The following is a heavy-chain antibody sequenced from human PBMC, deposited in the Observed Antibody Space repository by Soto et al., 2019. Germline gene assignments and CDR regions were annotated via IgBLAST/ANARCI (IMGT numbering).Heavy chain of an antibody. Sequence: QVQLVASGGGVVQPGWSLRLSCAASGFTFSSYAMHWVRQAPGKGLEWVAVISYDGGSKTYADSVKGRFTISRDNSKNPLSLQISSLKAEDTAVYYCAIRSPSSGTSFNDAFDFWGQGTMVTVSS. J-gene: IGHJ3*01. CDR1: GFTFSSYA. V-gene: IGHV3-30-3*01. CDR3: AIRSPSSGTSFNDAFDF. CDR2: ISYDGGSK. D-gene: IGHD3-3*01.